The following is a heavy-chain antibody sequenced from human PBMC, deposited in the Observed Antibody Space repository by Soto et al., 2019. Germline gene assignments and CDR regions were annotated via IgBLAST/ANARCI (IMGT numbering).Heavy chain of an antibody. CDR1: GYTFTSYG. V-gene: IGHV1-18*04. J-gene: IGHJ5*02. Sequence: ASVKVSCKASGYTFTSYGISWVRQAPGQGLEWMGWISAYNGNTNYAQKLQGRVTMTTDTSTSTAYMELRSLRSDDTALYYCARDLYDSSGYYPKEPCSWGQGTLVTVSS. D-gene: IGHD3-22*01. CDR3: ARDLYDSSGYYPKEPCS. CDR2: ISAYNGNT.